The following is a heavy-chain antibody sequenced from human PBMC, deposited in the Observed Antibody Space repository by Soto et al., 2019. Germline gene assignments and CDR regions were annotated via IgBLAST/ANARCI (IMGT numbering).Heavy chain of an antibody. CDR1: GYTFTSYA. D-gene: IGHD6-19*01. CDR3: ARVSGIAVAEV. J-gene: IGHJ4*02. Sequence: QVQLVQSGAEVKKPGASVKVSCKASGYTFTSYAMHWVRQAPGQRLEWMGGINAGNGNTKYSQKFQGRVTITRDTSASTAYMELCSLRSEDTAVYYCARVSGIAVAEVWGQGTLVTVSS. CDR2: INAGNGNT. V-gene: IGHV1-3*01.